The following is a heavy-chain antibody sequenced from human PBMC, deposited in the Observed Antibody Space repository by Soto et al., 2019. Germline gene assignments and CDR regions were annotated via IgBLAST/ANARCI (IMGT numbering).Heavy chain of an antibody. CDR2: ISAYNGNT. CDR1: GYTFTSYG. V-gene: IGHV1-18*01. D-gene: IGHD3-3*01. J-gene: IGHJ6*02. CDR3: ARGGGTKLRFLESLSQEAHGMDV. Sequence: ASVKVSCKASGYTFTSYGISWVRQAPGQGLEWKGWISAYNGNTNYAQKLQGRVTMTTDTSTSTAYMELRSLRSDDTAVYYCARGGGTKLRFLESLSQEAHGMDVWGQGTKVTVSS.